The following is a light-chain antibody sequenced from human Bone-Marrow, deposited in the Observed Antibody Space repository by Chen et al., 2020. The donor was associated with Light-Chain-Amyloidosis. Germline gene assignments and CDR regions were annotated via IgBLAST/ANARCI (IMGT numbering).Light chain of an antibody. CDR3: QVWDRSSDRPV. CDR1: NIGSTS. Sequence: SYVLTQPSSVSVAPVQTATIACGGNNIGSTSVHWYQQTPGQAPLLVVYDDSDRPSGIHERLSGSNSGNTATLTISRVEAGDEADYYCQVWDRSSDRPVFGGGTKLTVL. CDR2: DDS. V-gene: IGLV3-21*02. J-gene: IGLJ3*02.